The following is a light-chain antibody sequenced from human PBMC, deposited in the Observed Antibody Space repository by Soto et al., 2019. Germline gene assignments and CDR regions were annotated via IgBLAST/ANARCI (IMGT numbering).Light chain of an antibody. Sequence: EIVLTQSPGTLSLSPGERATLSCRASQSVSSSYLAWYQQKPGQAPRLLIYGASSRATGIPDRFSGSGSGTDFTLTISRLEPEDFAVYYRQQSGSSPLTFGQGTKVEIK. CDR3: QQSGSSPLT. V-gene: IGKV3-20*01. CDR1: QSVSSSY. J-gene: IGKJ1*01. CDR2: GAS.